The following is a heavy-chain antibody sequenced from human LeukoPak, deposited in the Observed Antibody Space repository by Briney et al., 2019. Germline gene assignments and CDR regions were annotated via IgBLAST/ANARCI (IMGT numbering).Heavy chain of an antibody. Sequence: GGSLRLSCAASGFTFSSYGMHWVRQAPGKGLEWVAVIWYDGSNKYYADSVKGRFTISRDNSKNTLYLQMNSLRAEDTAVYYCARDIVRGELDFWGQGTLVTVSS. CDR3: ARDIVRGELDF. J-gene: IGHJ4*02. CDR1: GFTFSSYG. CDR2: IWYDGSNK. V-gene: IGHV3-33*01. D-gene: IGHD3-10*01.